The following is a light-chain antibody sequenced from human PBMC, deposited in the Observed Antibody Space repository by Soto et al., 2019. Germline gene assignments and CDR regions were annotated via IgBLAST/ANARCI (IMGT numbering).Light chain of an antibody. Sequence: QSVLTQPRSVSGSPGQSVTISCTGTSTDVGDYDYVSWYQQHPGEAPKLMIYDVNKRPSGVPDRFSGSKSGNTASLTLSGLQVEDEAYYYCCSYAGSYTVVFGGGTKLTVL. V-gene: IGLV2-11*01. CDR1: STDVGDYDY. CDR2: DVN. CDR3: CSYAGSYTVV. J-gene: IGLJ3*02.